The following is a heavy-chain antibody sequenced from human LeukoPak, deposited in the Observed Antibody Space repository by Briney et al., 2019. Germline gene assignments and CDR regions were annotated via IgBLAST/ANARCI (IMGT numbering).Heavy chain of an antibody. Sequence: AGGSLRLSCAASGFTVSSNYMSWVRQAPGKGLEWVSGIISTGGSTYYADSVKGRFTISRDNSKSTLSLQMDSLRAEDTAVYYCAKGYSSGWRTYFDYWGQGTLVTVSS. D-gene: IGHD6-19*01. CDR3: AKGYSSGWRTYFDY. V-gene: IGHV3-23*01. CDR1: GFTVSSNY. J-gene: IGHJ4*02. CDR2: IISTGGST.